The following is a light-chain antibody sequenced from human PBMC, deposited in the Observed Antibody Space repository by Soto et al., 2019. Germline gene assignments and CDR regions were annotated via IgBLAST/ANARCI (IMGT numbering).Light chain of an antibody. V-gene: IGKV1-39*01. CDR1: QSISSY. CDR3: QQYHSYWT. Sequence: DIQMTQSPSSLSASVGDRVTITCRASQSISSYLNWYQQKPGEAPKLLIYAASNLQSGVPSRFSGSGSGTEFTLTISSLQTDDFSTYYCQQYHSYWTFGQGTKVDI. J-gene: IGKJ1*01. CDR2: AAS.